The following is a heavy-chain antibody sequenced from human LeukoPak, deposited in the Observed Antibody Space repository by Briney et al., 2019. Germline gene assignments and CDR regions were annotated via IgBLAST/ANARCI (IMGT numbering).Heavy chain of an antibody. D-gene: IGHD3/OR15-3a*01. CDR3: ARDVGPFASFDAFDI. CDR1: GFTFSSYA. Sequence: GGSLRLSCAASGFTFSSYAMHWVRQAPGKGLEWVAVISYDGSNKYYADSVKGRFTISRDNSKNTLYLQMNSLRAEDTAVYYCARDVGPFASFDAFDIWGQGTMVTVSS. J-gene: IGHJ3*02. CDR2: ISYDGSNK. V-gene: IGHV3-30-3*01.